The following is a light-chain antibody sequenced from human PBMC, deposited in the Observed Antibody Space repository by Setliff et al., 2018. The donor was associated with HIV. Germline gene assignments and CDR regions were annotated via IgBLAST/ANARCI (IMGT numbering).Light chain of an antibody. CDR3: QSYDSSLSGSNV. CDR2: GNN. Sequence: QPVLTQPPSVSGAPGQRVTISCTGSSSNIGAGYDVHWYQQLPGTTPKLLIYGNNNRPSGVPDRFSGSKSGTSASLAITGLKAEDEADYYCQSYDSSLSGSNVFGTGTKVTVL. CDR1: SSNIGAGYD. V-gene: IGLV1-40*01. J-gene: IGLJ1*01.